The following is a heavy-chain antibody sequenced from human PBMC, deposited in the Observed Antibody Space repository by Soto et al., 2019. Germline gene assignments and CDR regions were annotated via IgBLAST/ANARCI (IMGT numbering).Heavy chain of an antibody. V-gene: IGHV4-34*01. J-gene: IGHJ4*02. CDR1: GGSFSGYY. CDR2: INHSGST. D-gene: IGHD6-13*01. CDR3: ARDRIAAAGQRGGSQYYFDY. Sequence: QVQLQQWGAGLLKPSETLSLTCAVYGGSFSGYYWSWIRQPPGKGLEWIGEINHSGSTNYNPSLKSRVTISVDTSKNQFSLKLSSVTAADTAVYYCARDRIAAAGQRGGSQYYFDYWGQGTLVTVSS.